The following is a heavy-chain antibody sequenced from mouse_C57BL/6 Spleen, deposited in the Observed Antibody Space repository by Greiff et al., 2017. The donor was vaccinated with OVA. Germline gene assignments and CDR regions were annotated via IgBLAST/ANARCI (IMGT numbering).Heavy chain of an antibody. CDR1: GFNIKDYY. J-gene: IGHJ4*01. Sequence: VQLKESGAELVKPGASVKLSCTASGFNIKDYYMHWVKQRTEQGLEWIGRIDPEDGETKYAPKFQGKATITADTSSNTAYLQLSSLTSEDTAVYYCARHYYGSIYVGAMDYWGQGTSVTVSS. CDR2: IDPEDGET. V-gene: IGHV14-2*01. D-gene: IGHD1-1*01. CDR3: ARHYYGSIYVGAMDY.